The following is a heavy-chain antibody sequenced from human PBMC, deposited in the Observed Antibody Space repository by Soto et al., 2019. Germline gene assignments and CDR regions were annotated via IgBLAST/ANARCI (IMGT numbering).Heavy chain of an antibody. CDR1: GYTFNCYG. CDR3: ARIGVSSGHESPDFDS. CDR2: ISGFNGNT. Sequence: GASVKVSCKAFGYTFNCYGITWVRQAPVQGLEWMGWISGFNGNTNYAADLQGRVTMTTDTSTSTAYMELRGLRSDDTAVYYCARIGVSSGHESPDFDSWGQGTLVTVSS. V-gene: IGHV1-18*01. J-gene: IGHJ4*02. D-gene: IGHD3-16*01.